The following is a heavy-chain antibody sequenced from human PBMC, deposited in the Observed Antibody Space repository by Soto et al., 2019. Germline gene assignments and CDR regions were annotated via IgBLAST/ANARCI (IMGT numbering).Heavy chain of an antibody. CDR2: ISGSGGNT. Sequence: GGCLRLSCAASGFTFSNYALSWVRQAPGKGLEWVSGISGSGGNTYYADSVKGRFTISRDNSKNTLYLQMNSLRAEDTAVYYCAKRNYYDSRGYFYPYYFDYWGQGTLVTVSS. D-gene: IGHD3-22*01. CDR3: AKRNYYDSRGYFYPYYFDY. CDR1: GFTFSNYA. J-gene: IGHJ4*02. V-gene: IGHV3-23*01.